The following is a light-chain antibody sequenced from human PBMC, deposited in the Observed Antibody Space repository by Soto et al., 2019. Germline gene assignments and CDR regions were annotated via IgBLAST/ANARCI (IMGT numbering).Light chain of an antibody. V-gene: IGKV3-15*01. CDR1: QSVSSN. J-gene: IGKJ1*01. CDR2: GAS. CDR3: QHYNNWPPWT. Sequence: EIVMTQSASTLSVSPGERATFSWRASQSVSSNLAWYQQKPGQAPRLLVYGASIRATGIPARFSGSGCGTEFTLTISSLQSEDFAVYYCQHYNNWPPWTFGQGTKVDI.